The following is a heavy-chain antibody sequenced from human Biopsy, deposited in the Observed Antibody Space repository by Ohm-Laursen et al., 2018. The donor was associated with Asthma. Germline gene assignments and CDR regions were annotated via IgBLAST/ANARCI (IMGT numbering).Heavy chain of an antibody. CDR3: ARERIAARQRRYYFDY. V-gene: IGHV1-69*13. D-gene: IGHD6-6*01. CDR1: GGTFSNYA. CDR2: LIPIFGTA. J-gene: IGHJ4*02. Sequence: SVKASCKASGGTFSNYAISWVRQAPRQGLEWMGGLIPIFGTANYAQKFQGRVTITADESTSTAYMELSSLRSEDTAVYYCARERIAARQRRYYFDYWGQGTLVTVSS.